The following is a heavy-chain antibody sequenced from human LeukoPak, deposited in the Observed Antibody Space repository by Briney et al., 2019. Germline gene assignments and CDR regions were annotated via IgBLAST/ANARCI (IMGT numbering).Heavy chain of an antibody. Sequence: ASVKVSCNTSGYRFSEYYMHWVRQAPGQGLEWMGWILPKRGETHYAQNFEGRLTVTRDTSTRAVYMLLTSLTSDDTAVYFCVRDWNWGPDHWGQGTLVTVFS. CDR3: VRDWNWGPDH. D-gene: IGHD3-16*01. V-gene: IGHV1-2*02. CDR1: GYRFSEYY. CDR2: ILPKRGET. J-gene: IGHJ4*02.